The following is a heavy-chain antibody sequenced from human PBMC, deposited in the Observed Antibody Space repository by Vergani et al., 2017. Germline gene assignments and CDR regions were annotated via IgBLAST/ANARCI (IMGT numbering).Heavy chain of an antibody. CDR1: GFTFSSYA. D-gene: IGHD3-22*01. V-gene: IGHV3-23*01. CDR3: AKDAYYGSSGYYYMDV. J-gene: IGHJ6*03. Sequence: EVQLLESGGGLVQPGGSLRLSCAASGFTFSSYAMSWVRQAPGKGLEWVSAISGSGGSTYYADSVKGRFTISRDNSKNTLYLQMNSLRSEDTAVYYCAKDAYYGSSGYYYMDVWGKGTTVTVSS. CDR2: ISGSGGST.